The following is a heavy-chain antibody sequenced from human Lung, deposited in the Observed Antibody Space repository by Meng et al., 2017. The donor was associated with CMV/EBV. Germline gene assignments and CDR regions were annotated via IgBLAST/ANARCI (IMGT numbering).Heavy chain of an antibody. Sequence: GGSXRLSCKGSGYSFTSYWIGWVRQMPGKGLEWMGIIYPGDSDTRYSPSFQGQVTISADKSISTAYLQWSSLKASDTAMYYCARTVKYYYDSSVHDPWGQGXLVTVSS. CDR3: ARTVKYYYDSSVHDP. D-gene: IGHD3-22*01. CDR1: GYSFTSYW. J-gene: IGHJ5*02. CDR2: IYPGDSDT. V-gene: IGHV5-51*01.